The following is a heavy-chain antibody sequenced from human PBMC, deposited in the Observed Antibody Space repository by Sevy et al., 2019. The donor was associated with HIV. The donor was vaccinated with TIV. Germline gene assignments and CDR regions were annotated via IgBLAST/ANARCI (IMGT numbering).Heavy chain of an antibody. CDR1: GFMFSSYW. J-gene: IGHJ4*02. CDR3: ARSRGGSYFTYYFDY. V-gene: IGHV3-7*01. CDR2: IKQDGSEK. Sequence: GGSLRLSCAASGFMFSSYWMSWVRQAPEKGLEWVASIKQDGSEKYYVDSVKGRFTISRDNAKNSLYLQMNSLRAEDTAVYYCARSRGGSYFTYYFDYWGQGTLVTVSS. D-gene: IGHD1-26*01.